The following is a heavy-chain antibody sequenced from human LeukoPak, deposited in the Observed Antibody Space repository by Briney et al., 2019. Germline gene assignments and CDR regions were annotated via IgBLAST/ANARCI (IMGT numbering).Heavy chain of an antibody. J-gene: IGHJ4*02. D-gene: IGHD3-22*01. V-gene: IGHV4-30-2*01. CDR3: ATYSSGYYLDY. CDR2: IFHSGST. Sequence: SETLSLTCAVSGGSMSSGSFSWSWIRQPPGKGLEWIGYIFHSGSTSYNPSLKSRVAISVDKSKNQFSLKLNSVTAADTAVYYCATYSSGYYLDYWGQGTLVTVSS. CDR1: GGSMSSGSFS.